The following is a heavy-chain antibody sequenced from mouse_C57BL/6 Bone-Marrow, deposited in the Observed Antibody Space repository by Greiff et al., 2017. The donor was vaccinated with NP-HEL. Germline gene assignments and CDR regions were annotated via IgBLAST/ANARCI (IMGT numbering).Heavy chain of an antibody. CDR2: ISSGGDYT. J-gene: IGHJ2*01. CDR1: GFTFSSYA. D-gene: IGHD2-4*01. CDR3: TRGDDYAFDY. Sequence: EVMLVESGEGLVKPGGSLKLSCAASGFTFSSYAMSWVRQTPEKRLEWVAYISSGGDYTYSADTVKGRFTISRDNARNTLYLQMSSLKSEYTAMYYCTRGDDYAFDYWGQGTTLTVSS. V-gene: IGHV5-9-1*02.